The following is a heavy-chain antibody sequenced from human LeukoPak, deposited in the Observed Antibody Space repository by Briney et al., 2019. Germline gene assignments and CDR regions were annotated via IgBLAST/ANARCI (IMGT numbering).Heavy chain of an antibody. CDR3: ARGSGIVARTYYYYGMDV. Sequence: PGRSLRLSCAASGFTFSSNAMHWVRQAPGKGLEWVAVISYDGSNKYYADSVKGRFTISRDNSKNTLYLQMNSLRAEDTAVYYCARGSGIVARTYYYYGMDVWGQGTTVTVSS. CDR2: ISYDGSNK. CDR1: GFTFSSNA. V-gene: IGHV3-30*04. D-gene: IGHD5-12*01. J-gene: IGHJ6*02.